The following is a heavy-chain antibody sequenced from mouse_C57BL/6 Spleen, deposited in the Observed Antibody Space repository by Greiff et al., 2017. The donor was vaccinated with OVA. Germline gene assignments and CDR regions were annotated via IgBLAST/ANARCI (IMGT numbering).Heavy chain of an antibody. CDR2: IDPNSGGT. CDR3: AREGLTGVYFDY. Sequence: QVQLQQPGAELVKPGASVKLSCKASGYTFTSYWMHWVKQRPGRGLELIGRIDPNSGGTKYNEKFKSKATLTVDKPSSTAYMQLSSLTSEDSAVYYCAREGLTGVYFDYWGQGTTLTVSS. J-gene: IGHJ2*01. CDR1: GYTFTSYW. D-gene: IGHD4-1*01. V-gene: IGHV1-72*01.